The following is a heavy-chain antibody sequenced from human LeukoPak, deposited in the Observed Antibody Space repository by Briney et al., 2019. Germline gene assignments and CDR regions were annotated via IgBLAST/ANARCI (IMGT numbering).Heavy chain of an antibody. J-gene: IGHJ4*02. D-gene: IGHD5-12*01. CDR1: GYTLTELS. CDR3: ATWEGYGSSFDY. Sequence: ASVKVSCKVSGYTLTELSMHWVRQAPGKGLEWMGGFDPEDGETIYAQKFQGRLTMTEDTYTDTAYMELSSLRSEDTALYYCATWEGYGSSFDYWGQGTLVTVSS. V-gene: IGHV1-24*01. CDR2: FDPEDGET.